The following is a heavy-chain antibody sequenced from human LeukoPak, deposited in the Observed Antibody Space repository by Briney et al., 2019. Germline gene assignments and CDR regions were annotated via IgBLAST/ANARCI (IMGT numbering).Heavy chain of an antibody. CDR3: AREACPLAYYYDSSGYPSGYDAFDI. CDR1: GYTFTGYY. D-gene: IGHD3-22*01. CDR2: INPNSGGT. V-gene: IGHV1-2*02. J-gene: IGHJ3*02. Sequence: AASVKVPCKASGYTFTGYYMHWVRQAPGQGLGWIGWINPNSGGTNYEQTFQGRVTMTRDTSISTAYMELSRLRSDDTAVYYCAREACPLAYYYDSSGYPSGYDAFDIWGQGTMVTVSS.